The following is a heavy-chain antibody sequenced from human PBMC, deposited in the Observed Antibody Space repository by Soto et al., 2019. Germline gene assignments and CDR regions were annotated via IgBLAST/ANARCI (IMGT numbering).Heavy chain of an antibody. D-gene: IGHD1-1*01. CDR3: VTKDADGTNALDI. Sequence: GGSLRLSCSASGLTFSSYAMHWVRQAPGKGLEYVSAISSNGGSTYYADSVKGRFTISRDNSKNTLYLQMSSLRAEDKAVYYSVTKDADGTNALDIWGQGTMVTVSS. V-gene: IGHV3-64D*06. CDR1: GLTFSSYA. CDR2: ISSNGGST. J-gene: IGHJ3*02.